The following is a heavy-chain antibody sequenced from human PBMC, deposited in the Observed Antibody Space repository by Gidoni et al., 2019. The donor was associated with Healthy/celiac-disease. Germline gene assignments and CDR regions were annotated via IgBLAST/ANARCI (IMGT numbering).Heavy chain of an antibody. Sequence: VQLVQSAAEVKKPGDSGKVACKASRGTFRSYAISWVLQAPGQRLEWRGGFIPIFGTANYAQKSQGIVTITAIESTSTAYMELSSLSSEDTAVYYCARAGDSSGYYYPRCMDVWGQGTTVTVSS. V-gene: IGHV1-69*01. D-gene: IGHD3-22*01. CDR1: RGTFRSYA. CDR3: ARAGDSSGYYYPRCMDV. J-gene: IGHJ6*02. CDR2: FIPIFGTA.